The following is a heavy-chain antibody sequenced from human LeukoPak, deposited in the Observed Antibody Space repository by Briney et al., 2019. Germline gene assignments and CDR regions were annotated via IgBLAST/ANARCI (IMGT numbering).Heavy chain of an antibody. CDR3: AGSPPRDYYYYYGMDV. Sequence: ASVKVSCKASGYTFTSYAMNWVRQAPGQGLEWMGWINTNTGNPTYAQGFTGRFVFSLDTSVSTAYLQISSLKAEDTAVYYCAGSPPRDYYYYYGMDVWGQGTTVTVSS. CDR2: INTNTGNP. D-gene: IGHD2-15*01. V-gene: IGHV7-4-1*02. J-gene: IGHJ6*02. CDR1: GYTFTSYA.